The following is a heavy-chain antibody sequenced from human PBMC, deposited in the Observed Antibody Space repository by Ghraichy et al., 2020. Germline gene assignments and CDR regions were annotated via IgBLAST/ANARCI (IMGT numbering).Heavy chain of an antibody. V-gene: IGHV3-21*01. Sequence: GGSLRLSCAASGFTFSSYSMNWVRQAPGKGLEWVSSISSSSSYIYYADSVKGRFTISRDNAKNSLYLQMNSLRAEDTAVYYCAREREESITMIEGIVRAFDIWGQGTMVTVSS. J-gene: IGHJ3*02. CDR2: ISSSSSYI. CDR1: GFTFSSYS. CDR3: AREREESITMIEGIVRAFDI. D-gene: IGHD3-22*01.